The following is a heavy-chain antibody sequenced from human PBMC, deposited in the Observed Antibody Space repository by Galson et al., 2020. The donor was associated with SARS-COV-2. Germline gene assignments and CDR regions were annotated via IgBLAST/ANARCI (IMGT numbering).Heavy chain of an antibody. Sequence: QAPGQGLEWMGWISPNSGDTNLAQKFQGRVTMTRDTSINTAYMEVTRLRSDDTAVYYCARLDILDYWGQGTLVTVPP. V-gene: IGHV1-2*02. J-gene: IGHJ4*02. CDR3: ARLDILDY. D-gene: IGHD5-12*01. CDR2: ISPNSGDT.